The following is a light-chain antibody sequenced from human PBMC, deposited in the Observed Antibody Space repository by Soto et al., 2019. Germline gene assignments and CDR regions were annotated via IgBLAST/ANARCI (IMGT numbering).Light chain of an antibody. CDR1: SSDVGSYNR. CDR3: GSYTNTSAGL. J-gene: IGLJ1*01. Sequence: QSVLTQPPSVSGSPGQSVTISCTGTSSDVGSYNRVSWYQQPPGTAPKLMIYEVSNRPSGVPDRFSGPKSGNTASLTISGLQGEYEADYYCGSYTNTSAGLFGTGTKLTVL. CDR2: EVS. V-gene: IGLV2-18*02.